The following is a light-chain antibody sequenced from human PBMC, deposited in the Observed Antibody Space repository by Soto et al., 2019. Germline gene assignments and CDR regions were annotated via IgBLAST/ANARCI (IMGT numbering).Light chain of an antibody. V-gene: IGKV3-15*01. Sequence: EIVMTQPPATLSVSPGERATLSCRASQSVSSNLAWYQQKPGQAPRLLIYGASTRATGIPARFSGSGSGTEFTLTISSLRSEEFAVYYCQKYNNWPLLFGQGTKVDIK. CDR3: QKYNNWPLL. CDR1: QSVSSN. J-gene: IGKJ1*01. CDR2: GAS.